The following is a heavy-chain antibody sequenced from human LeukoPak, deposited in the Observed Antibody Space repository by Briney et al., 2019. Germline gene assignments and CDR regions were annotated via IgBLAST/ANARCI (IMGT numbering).Heavy chain of an antibody. Sequence: GGSLRLSCAASGFTFDDYGMSWVRQARGKGLEWVSGINWNGGSTGYADSVKGRFTISRDNAKNSLYLQMNSLRAEDMALYYCARDRPPGYCSSTSCYEFDYWGQGTLVTVSS. CDR1: GFTFDDYG. J-gene: IGHJ4*02. V-gene: IGHV3-20*04. D-gene: IGHD2-2*01. CDR2: INWNGGST. CDR3: ARDRPPGYCSSTSCYEFDY.